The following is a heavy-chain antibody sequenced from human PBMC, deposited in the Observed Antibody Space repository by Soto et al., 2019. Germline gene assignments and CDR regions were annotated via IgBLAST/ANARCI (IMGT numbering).Heavy chain of an antibody. Sequence: QVQLQESGPGLVKPSGTLSLTCAVSGDSISSSRWWTWVRQPPGKGLEWIGEIYHNGNTNYNTSLKSPVTISVDKSKNQFSLKLTSVTAADTAIYYCGDPPTAFWGQGTLVTVSS. CDR2: IYHNGNT. V-gene: IGHV4-4*02. J-gene: IGHJ4*02. CDR3: GDPPTAF. D-gene: IGHD2-21*02. CDR1: GDSISSSRW.